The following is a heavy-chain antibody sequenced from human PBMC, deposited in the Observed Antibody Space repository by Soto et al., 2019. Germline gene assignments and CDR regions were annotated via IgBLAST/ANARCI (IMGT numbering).Heavy chain of an antibody. J-gene: IGHJ4*02. CDR1: GGTFSSYT. D-gene: IGHD2-2*01. CDR2: IIPILGIA. V-gene: IGHV1-69*08. Sequence: QVQLVQSGAEVKKPGSSVKVSCKASGGTFSSYTISWVRQAPGRGLEWMGRIIPILGIANYAQKFQGRVTITADKSASIACMELRSLRSDDTAVYYCARDQGYCSSTSCYAFAYWGQGALVTVSS. CDR3: ARDQGYCSSTSCYAFAY.